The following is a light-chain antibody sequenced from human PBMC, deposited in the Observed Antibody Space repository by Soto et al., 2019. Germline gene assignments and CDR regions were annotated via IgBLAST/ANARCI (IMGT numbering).Light chain of an antibody. V-gene: IGLV2-14*03. CDR1: GSDIGAYNY. CDR3: SSYGGSNTLV. J-gene: IGLJ3*02. Sequence: QSVLTQPASVSGSPGQSITISCNGTGSDIGAYNYVSWYQQHPGKAPKLLIFDVRNRPSGVSSRFSGSKSGNTASLTISGLQAEDEADYYCSSYGGSNTLVFGGGTKLTVL. CDR2: DVR.